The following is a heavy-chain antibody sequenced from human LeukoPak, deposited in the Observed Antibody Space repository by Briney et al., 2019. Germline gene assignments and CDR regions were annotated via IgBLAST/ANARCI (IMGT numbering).Heavy chain of an antibody. D-gene: IGHD3-10*01. CDR3: AKDRGLYGSGSLDY. CDR2: IRYDGSKT. CDR1: GFTFSSYG. Sequence: GGSLRLSCAASGFTFSSYGMHWVRQAPGKGLEWVAFIRYDGSKTNYADSVKGRFTISRDNSKNALYLQMDSLRADDTAMYYCAKDRGLYGSGSLDYWGQGTLVTVSS. V-gene: IGHV3-30*02. J-gene: IGHJ4*02.